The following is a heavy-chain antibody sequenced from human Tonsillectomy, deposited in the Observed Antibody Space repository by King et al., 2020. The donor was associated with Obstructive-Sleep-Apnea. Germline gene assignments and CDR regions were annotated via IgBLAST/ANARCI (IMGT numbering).Heavy chain of an antibody. CDR3: ARRLVEMAKIFKQNYYYGMDV. Sequence: QLVQSGAEVKKPGSSVKVSCKASGGTLSSHAISWVRQAPGQGLEWMGGIIPILGIANYAQKFQGRVTITADKSTSTAYMELSSLRSEDTAVYYCARRLVEMAKIFKQNYYYGMDVWGQGTTVTVSS. J-gene: IGHJ6*02. CDR2: IIPILGIA. CDR1: GGTLSSHA. V-gene: IGHV1-69*04. D-gene: IGHD5-24*01.